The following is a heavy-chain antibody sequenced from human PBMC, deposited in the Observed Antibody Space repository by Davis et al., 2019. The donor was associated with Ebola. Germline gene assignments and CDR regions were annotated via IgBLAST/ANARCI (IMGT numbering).Heavy chain of an antibody. CDR3: ARARWDLSKGSDY. D-gene: IGHD1-26*01. Sequence: PSETLSLTCAISGDSVSTSSASWNWIRQSPSRGLEWLGRTYYSSKWSNDFAVSVRSRITINPEISKNQFSLHLNSVTPEDTAVYYCARARWDLSKGSDYWGQGTLVSVSS. CDR2: TYYSSKWSN. V-gene: IGHV6-1*01. CDR1: GDSVSTSSAS. J-gene: IGHJ4*02.